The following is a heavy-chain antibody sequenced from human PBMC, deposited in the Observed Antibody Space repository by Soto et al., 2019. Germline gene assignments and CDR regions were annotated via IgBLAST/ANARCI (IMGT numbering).Heavy chain of an antibody. Sequence: SETLSLTCAVYGGSFSGYYWSWIRQPPGKGLEWIGEINHSGSTNYNPSLKSRVTISVDTSKNQFSLKLSSVTAADTAAYYCARVDRWYWDYWGQGTLVTVSS. CDR3: ARVDRWYWDY. D-gene: IGHD2-15*01. V-gene: IGHV4-34*01. J-gene: IGHJ4*02. CDR2: INHSGST. CDR1: GGSFSGYY.